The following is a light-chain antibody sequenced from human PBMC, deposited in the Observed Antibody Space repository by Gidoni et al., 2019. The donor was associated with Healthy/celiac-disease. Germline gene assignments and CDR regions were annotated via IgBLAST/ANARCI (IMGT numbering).Light chain of an antibody. J-gene: IGKJ4*01. CDR1: ETLDYK. CDR2: GSS. Sequence: ETVMTQSPVTRSVSSGERAALSCRASETLDYKSAWYQQKPAHAPRLLIYGSSIRAAGVPDRFRCSGSVTEFTLTIISLQSEDFAVSYCQQYSNWPPFTFGGGTQVEIK. V-gene: IGKV3-15*01. CDR3: QQYSNWPPFT.